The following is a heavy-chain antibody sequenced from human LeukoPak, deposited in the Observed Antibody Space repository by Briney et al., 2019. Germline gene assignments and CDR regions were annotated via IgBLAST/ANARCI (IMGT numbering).Heavy chain of an antibody. CDR1: GYTFTSYA. CDR3: ARRPGSNSPTDPDV. J-gene: IGHJ6*02. CDR2: INAGNGNT. D-gene: IGHD3-10*01. Sequence: GASVKVSCKASGYTFTSYAMHWVRQAPGKRLGGLGWINAGNGNTKYSQKFQGRVTITRDTSASTAYMELSSLRSEDTAVYYCARRPGSNSPTDPDVWGQGTTVTVSS. V-gene: IGHV1-3*01.